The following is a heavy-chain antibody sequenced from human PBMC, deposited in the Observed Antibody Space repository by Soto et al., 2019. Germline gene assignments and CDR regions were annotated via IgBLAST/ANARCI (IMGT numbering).Heavy chain of an antibody. CDR1: GYSFISYW. V-gene: IGHV5-10-1*01. D-gene: IGHD6-19*01. J-gene: IGHJ3*02. CDR2: IDPSDSYT. Sequence: GESLKIACKGSGYSFISYWISWVRQMPGKGLEWMGRIDPSDSYTNYSPSFQGHVTISADKSISTAYLQWSSLKASDTAMYYCASTTQGAVAGSDAYDIWVQGTMATVSS. CDR3: ASTTQGAVAGSDAYDI.